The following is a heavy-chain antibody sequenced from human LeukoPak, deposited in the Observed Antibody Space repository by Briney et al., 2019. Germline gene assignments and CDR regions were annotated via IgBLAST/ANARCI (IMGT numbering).Heavy chain of an antibody. V-gene: IGHV3-23*01. CDR2: ISGSGGST. D-gene: IGHD3-16*01. J-gene: IGHJ3*02. CDR1: GFTFSSYA. Sequence: GSLRLSCAASGFTFSSYAMSWVRQAPGKGLEWVPGISGSGGSTYYADSVKGRFTISRDNSKNTLYLQMNSLRAEDTAVYYCAKTLLRGEYAFDIWGQGTMVTVSS. CDR3: AKTLLRGEYAFDI.